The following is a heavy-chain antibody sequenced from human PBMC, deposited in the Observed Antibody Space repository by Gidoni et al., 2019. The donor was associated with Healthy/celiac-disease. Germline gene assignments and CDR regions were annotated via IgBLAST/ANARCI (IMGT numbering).Heavy chain of an antibody. V-gene: IGHV5-51*01. CDR1: GSSFTSYW. D-gene: IGHD2-15*01. CDR3: ARPEGYCSGGSCPIYGMDV. J-gene: IGHJ6*02. CDR2: IYPGDSDT. Sequence: EVQLVQSGAEVKKPGESLKISCKGSGSSFTSYWIGWVRQMPGKGLEWLGIIYPGDSDTRYSPSFQGQVTISADKSISTAYLQWSSLKASDTAMYYCARPEGYCSGGSCPIYGMDVWGQGTTVTVSS.